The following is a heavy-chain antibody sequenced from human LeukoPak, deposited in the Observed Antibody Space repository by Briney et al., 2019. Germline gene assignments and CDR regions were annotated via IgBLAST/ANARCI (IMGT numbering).Heavy chain of an antibody. Sequence: GGSLRLSCAASGFTFSSYGMHGVRQAPGKGLEWVAVIWYDGSNKYYADSVKGRFTISRDNSKNTLYLQMNSLRAEDTAVYYCAKDAFFDYVWGSPDYWGQGTLVTVSS. D-gene: IGHD3-16*01. J-gene: IGHJ4*02. CDR3: AKDAFFDYVWGSPDY. CDR2: IWYDGSNK. CDR1: GFTFSSYG. V-gene: IGHV3-33*06.